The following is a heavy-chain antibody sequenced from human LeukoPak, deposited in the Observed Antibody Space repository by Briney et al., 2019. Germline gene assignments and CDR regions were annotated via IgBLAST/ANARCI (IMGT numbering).Heavy chain of an antibody. Sequence: PSETLSLTCTVSGGSISEYYWSWIRRPPGKGLEWIGCISYSGSTNGNPSLRSRVTISVDTSKNQFSLKLSSVTAADTAVYYCARTLYSSSSEYGYWGQGTLVTVPT. J-gene: IGHJ4*02. V-gene: IGHV4-59*08. D-gene: IGHD6-6*01. CDR1: GGSISEYY. CDR3: ARTLYSSSSEYGY. CDR2: ISYSGST.